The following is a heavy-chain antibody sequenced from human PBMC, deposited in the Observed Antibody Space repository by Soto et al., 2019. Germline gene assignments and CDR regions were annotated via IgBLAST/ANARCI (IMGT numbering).Heavy chain of an antibody. CDR2: IYYSGST. V-gene: IGHV4-30-4*08. Sequence: PSETLSLTCTVSGGSISSGGYYWSWIRQHPGKGLEWIGYIYYSGSTYYNPSLKSRVTISVDTSKNQFSLKLSSVTAADTAVYYCARDLGYDFWSGYLRDVWGQGTTVTVSS. J-gene: IGHJ6*02. CDR3: ARDLGYDFWSGYLRDV. CDR1: GGSISSGGYY. D-gene: IGHD3-3*01.